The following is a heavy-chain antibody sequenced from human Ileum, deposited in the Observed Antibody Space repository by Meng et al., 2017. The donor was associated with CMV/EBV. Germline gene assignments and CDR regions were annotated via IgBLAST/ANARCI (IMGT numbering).Heavy chain of an antibody. V-gene: IGHV4-30-4*01. Sequence: QRPRQEAGPGLVKPSQTLSLTCTVSGDSLSTGDYYWSWIRQPPGKGPEWIGYIYYSGSTLYNPSLKSPVTISLDKSKNQFSLRLRSVTAADTAVYFCAREGGGWYFDSWGQGTLVTVSS. CDR1: GDSLSTGDYY. J-gene: IGHJ4*02. CDR2: IYYSGST. D-gene: IGHD6-19*01. CDR3: AREGGGWYFDS.